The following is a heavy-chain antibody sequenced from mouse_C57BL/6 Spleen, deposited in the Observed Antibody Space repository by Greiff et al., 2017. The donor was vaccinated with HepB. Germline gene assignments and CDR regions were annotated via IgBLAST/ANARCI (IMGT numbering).Heavy chain of an antibody. CDR1: GFTFSDYG. CDR2: ISSGSSTI. J-gene: IGHJ2*01. D-gene: IGHD2-3*01. CDR3: ARSLDGYYSNPFDY. V-gene: IGHV5-17*01. Sequence: EVQGVESGGGLVKPGGSLKLSCAASGFTFSDYGMHWVRQAPEKGLEWVAYISSGSSTIYYADTVKGRFTISRDNAKNTLFLQMTSLRSEDTAMYYCARSLDGYYSNPFDYWGQGTTLTVSS.